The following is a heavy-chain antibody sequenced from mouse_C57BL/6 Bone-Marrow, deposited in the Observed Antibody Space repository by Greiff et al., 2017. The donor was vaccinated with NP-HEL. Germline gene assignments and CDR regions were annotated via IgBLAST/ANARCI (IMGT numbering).Heavy chain of an antibody. CDR1: GYTFTSYW. Sequence: QVQLKESGAELVKPGASVKMSCKASGYTFTSYWITWVKQRPGPGLEWIGDIYPGSGSTNYNEKFKSKATLTVDTSSSTAYMQLSSLTSEDSAVYYCASLHYYGSSPFAYWGQGTLVTVSA. V-gene: IGHV1-55*01. CDR2: IYPGSGST. J-gene: IGHJ3*01. CDR3: ASLHYYGSSPFAY. D-gene: IGHD1-1*01.